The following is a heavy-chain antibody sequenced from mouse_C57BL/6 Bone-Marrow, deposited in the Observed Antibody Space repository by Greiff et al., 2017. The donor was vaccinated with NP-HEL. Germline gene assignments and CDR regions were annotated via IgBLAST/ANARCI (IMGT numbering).Heavy chain of an antibody. CDR1: GFTFSSYA. J-gene: IGHJ1*03. CDR2: ISDGGSYT. D-gene: IGHD1-1*01. Sequence: DVKLVESGGGLVKPGGSLKLSCAASGFTFSSYAMSWVRQTPEKRLEWVATISDGGSYTYYPDNVKGRFTISRDNAKNNLYLQMSHLQSEDTAMYYCARDRTTVVEGYWYFDVWGTETTVTVSS. V-gene: IGHV5-4*01. CDR3: ARDRTTVVEGYWYFDV.